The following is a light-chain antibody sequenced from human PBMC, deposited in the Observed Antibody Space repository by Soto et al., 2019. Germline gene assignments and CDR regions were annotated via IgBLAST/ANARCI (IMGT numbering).Light chain of an antibody. CDR3: QQVKSYPRT. Sequence: EVVLTPSPATLSVSPGDRATLSCRASQYIGSAVAWYHQRSGQAPRLLIFDASIRVPTTPARFSGSGSGTRGTLTISSLQPEDFATYYCQQVKSYPRTFGGGTKVDIK. V-gene: IGKV3-15*01. CDR1: QYIGSA. J-gene: IGKJ4*01. CDR2: DAS.